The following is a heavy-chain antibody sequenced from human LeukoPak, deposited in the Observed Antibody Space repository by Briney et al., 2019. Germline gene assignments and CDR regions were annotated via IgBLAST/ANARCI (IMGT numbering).Heavy chain of an antibody. D-gene: IGHD3-10*01. CDR1: GGSSSGYY. CDR3: ARRGPPRTMLRGVKSGWFDP. Sequence: SETLSLTCAVYGGSSSGYYWSWIRQPPGKGLEWIGEINHSGSTNYNPSLKSRVTISVDTSKNQFSLKLSSVTAADTAVYYCARRGPPRTMLRGVKSGWFDPWGQGTLVTVSS. V-gene: IGHV4-34*01. CDR2: INHSGST. J-gene: IGHJ5*02.